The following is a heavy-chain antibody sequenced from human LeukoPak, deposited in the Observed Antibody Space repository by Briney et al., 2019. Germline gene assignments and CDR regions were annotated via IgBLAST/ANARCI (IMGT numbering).Heavy chain of an antibody. D-gene: IGHD3-3*01. J-gene: IGHJ4*02. CDR3: ARAVLILEWLLPYDY. V-gene: IGHV3-7*01. Sequence: GGSLRLSCAASGFTFSSYSMNWVRQAPGKGLEWVANIKQDGSEKYYVDSVKGRFTISRDNAKNSLYLQMNSLRAEDTAVYYCARAVLILEWLLPYDYWGQGTLVTVSS. CDR2: IKQDGSEK. CDR1: GFTFSSYS.